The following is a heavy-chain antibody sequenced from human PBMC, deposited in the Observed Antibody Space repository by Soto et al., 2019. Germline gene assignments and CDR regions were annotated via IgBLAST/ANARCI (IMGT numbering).Heavy chain of an antibody. D-gene: IGHD5-18*01. J-gene: IGHJ4*02. V-gene: IGHV1-18*01. CDR1: GYTFTSYG. Sequence: ASVKVSCKASGYTFTSYGISWVRQAPGQGLEWMGWISAYNGNTNYAQKLQGRVTMTTDTSTSTAYMELRSLRSDDTAVYYCARDLEYSYGSGELNIDYWGQGTLVTVSS. CDR3: ARDLEYSYGSGELNIDY. CDR2: ISAYNGNT.